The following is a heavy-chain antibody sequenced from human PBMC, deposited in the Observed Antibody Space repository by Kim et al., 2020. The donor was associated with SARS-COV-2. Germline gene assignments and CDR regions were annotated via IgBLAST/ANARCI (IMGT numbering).Heavy chain of an antibody. Sequence: GGSLRLSCAASGFTFGSYGMHWVRQAPGKGLEWVGVIWYDGTAGFYSDPVKGRFIISRDNYKNMLYLKMNSLRAEDTAVYYCARVVPITISGVIPPDAF. CDR1: GFTFGSYG. J-gene: IGHJ3*01. CDR3: ARVVPITISGVIPPDAF. V-gene: IGHV3-33*01. D-gene: IGHD3-3*01. CDR2: IWYDGTAG.